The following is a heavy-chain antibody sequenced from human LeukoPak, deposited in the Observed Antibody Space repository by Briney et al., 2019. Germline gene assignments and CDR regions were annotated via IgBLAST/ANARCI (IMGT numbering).Heavy chain of an antibody. CDR1: GFTFSSYW. J-gene: IGHJ4*02. CDR3: ARDLGSYRHFFDY. D-gene: IGHD3-10*01. CDR2: IKRDGSEI. V-gene: IGHV3-7*01. Sequence: GGSLRLSCVVSGFTFSSYWMSWVRQAPGKGLEWVASIKRDGSEIYYVDSVKGRFTISRDNAKNSLYLQMNSLRADDTAMYKCARDLGSYRHFFDYWGQGTLVTVSS.